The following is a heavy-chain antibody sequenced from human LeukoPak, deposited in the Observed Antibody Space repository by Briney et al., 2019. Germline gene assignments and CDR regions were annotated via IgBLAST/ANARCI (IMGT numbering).Heavy chain of an antibody. Sequence: GGSLRLSCAASGFTFSSHWMYWVRQAPGKGLEWVSRTNSDGSDTSYADSVKGRFTISRDNAKNTLYLQMNSLRVEDTAVYYCARGTPSGYSYGSPRPAFDYWGQETLVTVSS. CDR3: ARGTPSGYSYGSPRPAFDY. CDR2: TNSDGSDT. CDR1: GFTFSSHW. V-gene: IGHV3-74*01. D-gene: IGHD5-18*01. J-gene: IGHJ4*02.